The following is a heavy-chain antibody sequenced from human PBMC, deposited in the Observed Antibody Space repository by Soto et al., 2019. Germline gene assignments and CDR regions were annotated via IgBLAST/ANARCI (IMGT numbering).Heavy chain of an antibody. CDR2: IYPDDSDT. CDR3: ARRGPMTQRYYYGMDV. CDR1: GFNFTNYW. Sequence: GESLKISCKGSGFNFTNYWIGWVRQMPGKGLEWMGIIYPDDSDTRYRPSFQGQVTISADRAITTAYLQWSSLKASDTAMYYCARRGPMTQRYYYGMDVWGQGTTVTVSS. D-gene: IGHD3-22*01. V-gene: IGHV5-51*01. J-gene: IGHJ6*02.